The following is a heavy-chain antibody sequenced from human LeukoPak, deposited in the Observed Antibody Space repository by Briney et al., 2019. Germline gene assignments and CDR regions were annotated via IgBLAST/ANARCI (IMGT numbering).Heavy chain of an antibody. CDR1: GFSLSAHG. D-gene: IGHD5/OR15-5a*01. CDR2: IPSDGLRA. V-gene: IGHV3-30*03. J-gene: IGHJ6*02. Sequence: PGGSLRLSCAASGFSLSAHGIHWVRQAPGKGLEWLAAIPSDGLRAYYEGSVKARFTVSRDQNTVFLRMYSLRPEDTAVYFCAREHAIYFYSVLDVWGQGTTVTASS. CDR3: AREHAIYFYSVLDV.